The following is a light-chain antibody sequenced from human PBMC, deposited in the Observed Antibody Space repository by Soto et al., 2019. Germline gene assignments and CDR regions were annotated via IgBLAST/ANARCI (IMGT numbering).Light chain of an antibody. V-gene: IGKV3-20*01. CDR1: QSVRNNY. CDR2: AAS. Sequence: EIVLTQSPGTLSLSPGERATLSCRASQSVRNNYLAWYQQRPGQAPRLLIYAASSRDTGIPDRFSGSGSGTDFTITISRLEPEDFAVYYCQQYGTSPRTFGQGTKVDNK. J-gene: IGKJ1*01. CDR3: QQYGTSPRT.